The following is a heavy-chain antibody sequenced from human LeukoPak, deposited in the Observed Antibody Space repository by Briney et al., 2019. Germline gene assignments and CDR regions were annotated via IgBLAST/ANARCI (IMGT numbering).Heavy chain of an antibody. CDR2: IYYSGST. D-gene: IGHD5-18*01. V-gene: IGHV4-59*01. Sequence: SETLSLTCTVSGGSLSSYYWSWVRQPPGKGLEWIGYIYYSGSTTYNPSLTSRVTISLDTSKTQLSLSLSSVTAADTTVYYCAGEKGYTHGLGAFNIWGQGTMVTVSS. CDR3: AGEKGYTHGLGAFNI. J-gene: IGHJ3*02. CDR1: GGSLSSYY.